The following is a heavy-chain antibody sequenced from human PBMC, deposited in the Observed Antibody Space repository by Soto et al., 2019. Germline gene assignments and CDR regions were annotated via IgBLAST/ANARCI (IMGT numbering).Heavy chain of an antibody. Sequence: PSETLSLTCTISGGSISVYYWSWIRQPPGQALEWIGYIYDRGSPYYNPSLRSRVIISADTSKNQISLKLTSATAADTAVYYCARGVGSSPPRYWGRGTLVTVSS. CDR1: GGSISVYY. V-gene: IGHV4-59*01. CDR2: IYDRGSP. J-gene: IGHJ4*02. CDR3: ARGVGSSPPRY. D-gene: IGHD1-26*01.